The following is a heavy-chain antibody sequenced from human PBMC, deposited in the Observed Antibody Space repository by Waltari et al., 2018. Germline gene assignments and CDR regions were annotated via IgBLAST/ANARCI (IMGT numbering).Heavy chain of an antibody. Sequence: EVQLVESGGALVQPGGSLRLSCAASGFNIATYDMHWVRQVTGKGLEWFSAVGTFGDTLYSGSVKGRFTISRENVKNSLYLQMNSLRAGDTAVYYCERGGSDAFDIWGQGIMVTVSS. CDR1: GFNIATYD. D-gene: IGHD3-16*01. CDR3: ERGGSDAFDI. V-gene: IGHV3-13*01. CDR2: VGTFGDT. J-gene: IGHJ3*02.